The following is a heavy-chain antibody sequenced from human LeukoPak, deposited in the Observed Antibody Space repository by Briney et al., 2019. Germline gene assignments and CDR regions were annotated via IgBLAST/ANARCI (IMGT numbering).Heavy chain of an antibody. CDR2: ISGSGGST. V-gene: IGHV3-23*01. Sequence: GGSLRLSCAASGFTFSSYAMSWVCQAPGKGLEWVSAISGSGGSTYYADSVKGRFTISRDNSKNTLYLQMNSLRAEDTAVYYCAKMASYYDSSGYYNQDFDYWGQGTLVTVSS. D-gene: IGHD3-22*01. CDR1: GFTFSSYA. J-gene: IGHJ4*02. CDR3: AKMASYYDSSGYYNQDFDY.